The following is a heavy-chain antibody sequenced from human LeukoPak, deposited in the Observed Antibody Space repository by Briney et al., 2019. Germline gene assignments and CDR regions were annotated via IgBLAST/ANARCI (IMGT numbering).Heavy chain of an antibody. D-gene: IGHD3-22*01. CDR2: IRYDGSNK. CDR3: AKDTYYYDSSGYREGYYFDY. CDR1: GFTFSSYG. V-gene: IGHV3-30*02. Sequence: GSLRLSCAASGFTFSSYGMHWVRQAPGKGLEWVAFIRYDGSNKYYADSVKGRFTISRDNSKNTLYLQMNSLRAEDTAVYYCAKDTYYYDSSGYREGYYFDYWGQGTLVTVSS. J-gene: IGHJ4*02.